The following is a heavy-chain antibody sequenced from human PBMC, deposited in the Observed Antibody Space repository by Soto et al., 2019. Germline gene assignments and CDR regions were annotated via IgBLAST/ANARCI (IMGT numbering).Heavy chain of an antibody. D-gene: IGHD6-19*01. Sequence: SVKVSCKASGGTFSIYAISWVRQAPGQGLEWMGGIIPIFGTANYAQKFQGRVTITADESTSTAYMELSSLRSEDTAVYYCASQNGYSSGWRHYYFDYWGQGTLVTVSS. CDR3: ASQNGYSSGWRHYYFDY. J-gene: IGHJ4*02. CDR2: IIPIFGTA. CDR1: GGTFSIYA. V-gene: IGHV1-69*13.